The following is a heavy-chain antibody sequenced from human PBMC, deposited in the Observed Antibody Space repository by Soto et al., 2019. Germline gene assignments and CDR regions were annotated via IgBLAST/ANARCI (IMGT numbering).Heavy chain of an antibody. J-gene: IGHJ6*02. CDR1: GFTFSNAW. Sequence: GGSLRLSCAASGFTFSNAWMSWVRQAPGKGLEWVGRIKSKTDGGTTDYAAPVKGRFTISRDDSKNTLYLQMNSLKTEDTAVYYCTTDPGTMVRGVIISAYGMDVWGQGTTVTVSS. CDR2: IKSKTDGGTT. CDR3: TTDPGTMVRGVIISAYGMDV. D-gene: IGHD3-10*01. V-gene: IGHV3-15*01.